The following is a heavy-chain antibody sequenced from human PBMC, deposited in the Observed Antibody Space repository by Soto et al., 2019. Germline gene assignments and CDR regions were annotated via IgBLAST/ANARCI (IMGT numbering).Heavy chain of an antibody. CDR2: INHSGST. J-gene: IGHJ6*02. CDR1: GGSFSGYY. Sequence: SETLSLTCAVYGGSFSGYYWSWIRQPPGKGLEWIGEINHSGSTNYNPSLKSRVTISVDTSKNQFSLKLSSVTAADTAVYYCARGGSSHCSSTSCYLYYYYGMDVWGQGTTVTSP. D-gene: IGHD2-2*01. CDR3: ARGGSSHCSSTSCYLYYYYGMDV. V-gene: IGHV4-34*01.